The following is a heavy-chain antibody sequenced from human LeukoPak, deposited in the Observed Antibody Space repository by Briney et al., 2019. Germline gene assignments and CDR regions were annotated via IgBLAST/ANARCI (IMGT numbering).Heavy chain of an antibody. CDR1: GFTFTSYA. D-gene: IGHD3-9*01. CDR3: ARGQADRAFDY. CDR2: IWYDGSNK. J-gene: IGHJ2*01. Sequence: GGSLRLSCAASGFTFTSYAMSWVRQAPGKGLEWVSVIWYDGSNKYYADSVKGRFTISRDNSKNTLYLQMNSLRAEDTAVYYCARGQADRAFDYWGRGTLVTVSS. V-gene: IGHV3-33*08.